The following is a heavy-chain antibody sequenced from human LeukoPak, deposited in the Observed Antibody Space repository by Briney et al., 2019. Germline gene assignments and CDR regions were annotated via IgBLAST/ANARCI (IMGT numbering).Heavy chain of an antibody. J-gene: IGHJ4*02. CDR1: GFTFSDYY. CDR3: ARGYQPYDFWSGYPGY. V-gene: IGHV3-11*04. CDR2: ISSSGSTI. D-gene: IGHD3-3*01. Sequence: PGGSLRLSXAASGFTFSDYYMSWIRQAPGKGLEWVSYISSSGSTIYYADSVKGRFTISRDNAKNSLYLQMNSLRAEDTAVYYCARGYQPYDFWSGYPGYWGQGTLVTVSS.